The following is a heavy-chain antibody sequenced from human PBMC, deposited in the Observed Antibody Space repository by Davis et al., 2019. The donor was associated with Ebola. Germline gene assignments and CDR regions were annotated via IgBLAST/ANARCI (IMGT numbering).Heavy chain of an antibody. CDR3: ASFMTTVTTGWFDP. Sequence: GESLKISCAASGFTFSSYAMSWVRQAPGKGLEWVSAISGSGGSTYYADSVKGRFTISRDNSKNTLYLQMNSLRAEDTAVYYCASFMTTVTTGWFDPWGQGTLVTVSS. J-gene: IGHJ5*02. CDR1: GFTFSSYA. V-gene: IGHV3-23*01. D-gene: IGHD4-11*01. CDR2: ISGSGGST.